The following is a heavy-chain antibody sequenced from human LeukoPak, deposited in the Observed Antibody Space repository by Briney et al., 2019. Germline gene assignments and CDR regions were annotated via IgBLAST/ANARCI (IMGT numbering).Heavy chain of an antibody. D-gene: IGHD5-12*01. CDR3: ARHRWLRVDY. Sequence: SETLSLTCTVSGGSISSSSYYWGWIRQPPGKGLEWIGSIYYSGSTYYNPSLKSRVTISVDTSKNQFSLKLSSVTAADTAVYYCARHRWLRVDYWGQGTLVTVSS. CDR1: GGSISSSSYY. V-gene: IGHV4-39*01. J-gene: IGHJ4*02. CDR2: IYYSGST.